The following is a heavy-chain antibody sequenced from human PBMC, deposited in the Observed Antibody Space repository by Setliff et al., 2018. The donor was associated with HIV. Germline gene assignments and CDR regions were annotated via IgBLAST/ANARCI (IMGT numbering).Heavy chain of an antibody. Sequence: SVKVSCKSSGYTFTSYAISWVRQAPGQGLEWMGGVIPIFGTANYAQKFQGRVTITADESTSTAYMELSSLRSEGTAVCYCARDYYESSGYYNDPGYWGQGTLVTVSS. J-gene: IGHJ4*02. CDR2: VIPIFGTA. D-gene: IGHD3-22*01. CDR3: ARDYYESSGYYNDPGY. CDR1: GYTFTSYA. V-gene: IGHV1-69*13.